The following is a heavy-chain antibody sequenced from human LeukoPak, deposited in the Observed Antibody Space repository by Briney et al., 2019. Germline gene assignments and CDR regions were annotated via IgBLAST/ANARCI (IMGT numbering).Heavy chain of an antibody. Sequence: SETLSLTCAVYGGSFSGYYWSWIRQPPGKGLEWIGEINHSGSTNYNPSLKSRVTISVDTSKNQFSLKLSSVTAADTAVYYCAREFYSSSFSDYWGQGTLVTVSS. J-gene: IGHJ4*02. CDR1: GGSFSGYY. CDR2: INHSGST. CDR3: AREFYSSSFSDY. D-gene: IGHD6-6*01. V-gene: IGHV4-34*01.